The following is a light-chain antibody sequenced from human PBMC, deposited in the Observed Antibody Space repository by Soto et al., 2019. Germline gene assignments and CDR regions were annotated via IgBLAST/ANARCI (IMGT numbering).Light chain of an antibody. CDR1: QSISSW. V-gene: IGKV1-5*03. Sequence: DIQRTQSPSTLSASLGDRFTITCLSIQSISSWLAWYQQKPGKAPKLLIYKASSLESGVPSRFSGSGSGTDFTLTISRLEPEDFAVYYCQQYGSSPPVWTFGQGTKVDIK. CDR3: QQYGSSPPVWT. CDR2: KAS. J-gene: IGKJ1*01.